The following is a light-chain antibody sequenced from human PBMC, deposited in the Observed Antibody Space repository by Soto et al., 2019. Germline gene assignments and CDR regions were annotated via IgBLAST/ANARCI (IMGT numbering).Light chain of an antibody. Sequence: DIQMTQSPSTLSASVGDRVTITCRPSESVSSWLAWYQQKPGKAPKLLIFDASSLESGVPSRFSGNGSGTEFTLTISGLQPDDFASYYCQQYNSYSGMFGQGTKVDIK. J-gene: IGKJ1*01. CDR2: DAS. CDR3: QQYNSYSGM. CDR1: ESVSSW. V-gene: IGKV1-5*01.